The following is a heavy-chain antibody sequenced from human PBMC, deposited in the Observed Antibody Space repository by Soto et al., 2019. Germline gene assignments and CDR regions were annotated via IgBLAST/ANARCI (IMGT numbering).Heavy chain of an antibody. CDR3: AKGSYYAYIWRSYLYDPVWANF. Sequence: QVQLQESGPGLVKPSQTLSLTCTVSGGSISSGGYYWSWIRQHPGKGLEWIGYIYCSGSTDYNPSLKRRVTISVDTSKNQFSLKLSSVTAPETAVYYCAKGSYYAYIWRSYLYDPVWANFWGQGNLLNVAA. CDR2: IYCSGST. J-gene: IGHJ4*02. CDR1: GGSISSGGYY. D-gene: IGHD3-16*02. V-gene: IGHV4-31*03.